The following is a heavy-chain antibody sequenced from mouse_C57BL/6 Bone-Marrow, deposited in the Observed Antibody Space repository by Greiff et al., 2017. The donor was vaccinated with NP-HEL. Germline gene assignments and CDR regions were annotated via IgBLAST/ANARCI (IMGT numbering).Heavy chain of an antibody. CDR1: GYTFTSYW. J-gene: IGHJ1*03. CDR3: ARDDYGSSPHWYFDV. D-gene: IGHD1-1*01. V-gene: IGHV1-55*01. CDR2: IYPGSGST. Sequence: QVLLQQPGAELVKPGASVKMSCKASGYTFTSYWITWVKQRPGQGLEWIGDIYPGSGSTNYNEKFKSKATLTVDTSSSTAYMQLSSLTSEDSAVYYCARDDYGSSPHWYFDVWGTGTTVTVSS.